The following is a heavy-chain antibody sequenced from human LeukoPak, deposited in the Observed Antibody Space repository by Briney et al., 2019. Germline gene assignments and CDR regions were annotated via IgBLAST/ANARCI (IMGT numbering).Heavy chain of an antibody. V-gene: IGHV4-61*01. D-gene: IGHD3-22*01. Sequence: SETLSLTCTVSGGSISSSSYYWSWIRQPPGKGLEWIGYIYYSGSTNYKPSLKSRVTISVETSKNQFSLKLRSVTAADTAVYYCARRLGRAYYDSSGYYYEDIGYYFDYWGQGTLVTVSS. J-gene: IGHJ4*02. CDR2: IYYSGST. CDR1: GGSISSSSYY. CDR3: ARRLGRAYYDSSGYYYEDIGYYFDY.